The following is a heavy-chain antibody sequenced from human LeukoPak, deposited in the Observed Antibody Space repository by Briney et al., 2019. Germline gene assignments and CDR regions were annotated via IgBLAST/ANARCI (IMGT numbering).Heavy chain of an antibody. V-gene: IGHV1-18*01. Sequence: ASVKVSCKASGFTFTSFGFSWVRQAPGQGLEWMGWISAYNGNTNYAQSLQGRVTMTTDASTSTVYMELRSLRSDDTAVYYCARGFNGELPYWGQGTLVTVSS. J-gene: IGHJ4*02. CDR1: GFTFTSFG. CDR3: ARGFNGELPY. CDR2: ISAYNGNT. D-gene: IGHD3-10*01.